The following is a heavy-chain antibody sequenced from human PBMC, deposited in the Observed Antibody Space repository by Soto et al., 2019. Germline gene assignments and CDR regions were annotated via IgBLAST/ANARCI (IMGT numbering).Heavy chain of an antibody. CDR1: GFTFSSYA. CDR2: ISGSGGST. D-gene: IGHD3-9*01. CDR3: AKAYFERTGYPPDY. Sequence: GGSLRLSCAASGFTFSSYAMSWVRQAPGKGLELVSAISGSGGSTYYADSVKGRFTISRDNSKNTLYLQMNSLRAEDTAVYYCAKAYFERTGYPPDYWGQGTLVTVSS. V-gene: IGHV3-23*01. J-gene: IGHJ4*02.